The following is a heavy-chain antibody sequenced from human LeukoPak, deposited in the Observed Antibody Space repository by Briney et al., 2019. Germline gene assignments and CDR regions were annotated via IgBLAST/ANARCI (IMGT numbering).Heavy chain of an antibody. CDR3: AKFRWRYNWNQAPLDC. V-gene: IGHV3-23*01. CDR1: GFPFSSYA. Sequence: GGSLRLSCAASGFPFSSYALSWVRQAPEKGLEWVSAISGSGGTTYFADSVKGRFTISRDNSKNRLYLQMNSLRAEDTAVYYCAKFRWRYNWNQAPLDCWGQGTLVTVSS. CDR2: ISGSGGTT. D-gene: IGHD1-20*01. J-gene: IGHJ4*02.